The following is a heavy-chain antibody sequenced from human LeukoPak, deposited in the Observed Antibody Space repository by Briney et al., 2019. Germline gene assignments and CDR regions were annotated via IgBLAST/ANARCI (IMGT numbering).Heavy chain of an antibody. CDR3: ARDRRYGDYPTSKYYYYGMDV. Sequence: GGSLRLSCAASGFTFSSYGMHWVRQAPGKGLEWVAVIWYDGSNKFYADSVKGRFTISRDNSKNTLYLQMNSLRVEDTAVYYCARDRRYGDYPTSKYYYYGMDVWGQGTTVTVSS. CDR2: IWYDGSNK. D-gene: IGHD4-17*01. CDR1: GFTFSSYG. V-gene: IGHV3-33*01. J-gene: IGHJ6*02.